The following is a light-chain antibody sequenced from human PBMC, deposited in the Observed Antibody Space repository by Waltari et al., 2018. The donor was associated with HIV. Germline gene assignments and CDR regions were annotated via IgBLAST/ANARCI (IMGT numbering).Light chain of an antibody. J-gene: IGLJ2*01. CDR3: QVWESSSDHVV. CDR1: NIGSKS. Sequence: SYVLTQSPSVSVALGQTASIACGGHNIGSKSVHWYQQKPGQAPALVIYDDRDRPSGIPERFSGSNSGHTATLSIGMVEAGDEADYYCQVWESSSDHVVIGGGTKLTV. V-gene: IGLV3-21*02. CDR2: DDR.